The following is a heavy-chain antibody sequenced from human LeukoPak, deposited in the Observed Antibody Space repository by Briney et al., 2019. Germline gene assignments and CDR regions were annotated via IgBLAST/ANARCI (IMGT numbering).Heavy chain of an antibody. V-gene: IGHV4-39*01. CDR1: GGSISSSSYY. Sequence: PSETLSLTCTVSGGSISSSSYYWGWIRQPPGKGLEWIGSIYYSGSTYYNPSLKSRVTISVDTSKNQFSLKLSSVTAADTAVYDCARVPTVTFFDYWGQGTLVTVSS. CDR3: ARVPTVTFFDY. D-gene: IGHD4-17*01. J-gene: IGHJ4*02. CDR2: IYYSGST.